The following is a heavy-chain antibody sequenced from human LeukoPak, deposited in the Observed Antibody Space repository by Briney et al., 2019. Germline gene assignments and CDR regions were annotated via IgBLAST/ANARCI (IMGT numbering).Heavy chain of an antibody. D-gene: IGHD4-17*01. J-gene: IGHJ4*02. Sequence: PGGSLRLSSAASGITFSSYGMSWVRQAPGKGLEWVSSISSSSYVYYADSVKGRFTISRDNAKNSLYLQMNSLRAEDTAVYYCARDFGDYGDYVVDYWGQGTLVTVSS. V-gene: IGHV3-21*01. CDR2: ISSSSYV. CDR3: ARDFGDYGDYVVDY. CDR1: GITFSSYG.